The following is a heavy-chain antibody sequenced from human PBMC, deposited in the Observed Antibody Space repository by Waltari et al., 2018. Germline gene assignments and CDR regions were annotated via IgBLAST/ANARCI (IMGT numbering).Heavy chain of an antibody. D-gene: IGHD3-16*01. CDR3: ATVPGGLSLFPGFDY. V-gene: IGHV1-8*02. CDR2: MNPNSGNT. CDR1: GYTFTSYD. Sequence: QVQLVQSGAEVKKPGASVKVSCKASGYTFTSYDINWVRQATGQGLEWMGWMNPNSGNTGYAQKFQGRVTITADTSTDTAYMELSSLRSEDTAVYYCATVPGGLSLFPGFDYWGQGTLVTVSS. J-gene: IGHJ4*02.